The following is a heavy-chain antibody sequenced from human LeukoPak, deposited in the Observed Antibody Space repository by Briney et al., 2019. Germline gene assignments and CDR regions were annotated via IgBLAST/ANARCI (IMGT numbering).Heavy chain of an antibody. CDR3: ARDLSDYGATRSDY. CDR1: GFTFSTYS. CDR2: ISTSSSTI. J-gene: IGHJ4*02. Sequence: GGSLRLSCAASGFTFSTYSMNWVRQAPGKGLDWVSYISTSSSTIYYADSVKGRFTISRDNAKNSLYLQMSSLRAEDTAVYYCARDLSDYGATRSDYWGQGTLVTVSS. V-gene: IGHV3-48*01. D-gene: IGHD4/OR15-4a*01.